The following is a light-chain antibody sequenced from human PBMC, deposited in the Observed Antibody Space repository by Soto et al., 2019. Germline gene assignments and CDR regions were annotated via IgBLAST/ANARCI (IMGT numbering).Light chain of an antibody. Sequence: DIVLTQSPSTLSLSPGERATISCRASQSVSSYLAWYQQKPGQAPRLLIYDASNSATGIPARFSGSGSGTDVSLTISSLLPQDFSVYYCHQRSNWPLTFGRGTKVEIK. CDR2: DAS. J-gene: IGKJ4*02. CDR3: HQRSNWPLT. V-gene: IGKV3-11*01. CDR1: QSVSSY.